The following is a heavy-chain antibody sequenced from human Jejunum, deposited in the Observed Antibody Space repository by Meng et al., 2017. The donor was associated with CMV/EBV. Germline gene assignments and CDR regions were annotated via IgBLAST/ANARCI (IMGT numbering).Heavy chain of an antibody. CDR2: IYADGST. Sequence: EVQLVESAGAFIQPGGSLRLPCAASGFSVSSNYMSWVRQAPGKGLEWVSHIYADGSTYYADSVKGRFTISRDNPKNTLYLQMNTLRAEDTAVFYCARTVGYTYGLGNWGPGTLVTVYS. J-gene: IGHJ4*02. CDR1: GFSVSSNY. D-gene: IGHD5-18*01. V-gene: IGHV3-53*01. CDR3: ARTVGYTYGLGN.